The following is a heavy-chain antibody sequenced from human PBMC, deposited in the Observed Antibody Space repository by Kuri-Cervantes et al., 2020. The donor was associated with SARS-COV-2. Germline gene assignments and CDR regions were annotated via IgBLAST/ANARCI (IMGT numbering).Heavy chain of an antibody. CDR3: ARHPPEYYSLYYFDY. CDR2: IYYSGST. CDR1: GGSISSSSYY. D-gene: IGHD3-10*01. V-gene: IGHV4-39*01. J-gene: IGHJ4*02. Sequence: SETLSLTCTVSGGSISSSSYYWGWIRQPPGKGLEWIGSIYYSGSTYYNPSLKSRVTISVDTSKNQFSLKLSSVTAADTAVYYCARHPPEYYSLYYFDYWGQGTPVTVSS.